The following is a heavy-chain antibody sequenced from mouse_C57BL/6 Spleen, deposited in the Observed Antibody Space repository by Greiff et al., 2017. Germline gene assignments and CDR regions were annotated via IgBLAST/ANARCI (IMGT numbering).Heavy chain of an antibody. CDR2: ISNGGGST. J-gene: IGHJ4*01. CDR3: AKGWYDYDGGYYAMDC. V-gene: IGHV5-12*01. Sequence: DVLLVEPGGGLVQPGGSLKLSCAASGFTFSDYYMYWVRQTPAQRLAWVAYISNGGGSTYYPHTVQGRFTISRDPAKNTLYLQMSRLKAEDTAMYYCAKGWYDYDGGYYAMDCWGQGTSVTVAS. D-gene: IGHD2-4*01. CDR1: GFTFSDYY.